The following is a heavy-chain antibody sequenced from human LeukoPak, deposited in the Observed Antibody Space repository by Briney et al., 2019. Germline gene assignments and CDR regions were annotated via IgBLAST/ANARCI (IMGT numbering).Heavy chain of an antibody. CDR1: GYTFTGYY. CDR2: ISTGNGNT. V-gene: IGHV1-18*04. Sequence: ASVKVSCKASGYTFTGYYMHWVRQPPAQGLEWVGWISTGNGNTNYGQKFQGRVIMTTDTSTGTAYMELRSLRSDDTAMYYCARANNWNYALGYWGQGTLVTVSS. J-gene: IGHJ4*02. CDR3: ARANNWNYALGY. D-gene: IGHD1-7*01.